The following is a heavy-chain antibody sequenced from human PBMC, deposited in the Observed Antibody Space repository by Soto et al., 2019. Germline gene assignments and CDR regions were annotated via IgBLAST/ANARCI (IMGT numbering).Heavy chain of an antibody. CDR3: ARDDYGDYYYYYGMDV. J-gene: IGHJ6*02. Sequence: GASVKVSCKASGYTFTSYGISWVRQAPGQGLEWMGWISAYNGNTNYAQKLQGRVTMTTDTSTSTAYMEQRSLRSDDTAVYYCARDDYGDYYYYYGMDVWGQGTTVTVSS. D-gene: IGHD4-17*01. CDR1: GYTFTSYG. V-gene: IGHV1-18*01. CDR2: ISAYNGNT.